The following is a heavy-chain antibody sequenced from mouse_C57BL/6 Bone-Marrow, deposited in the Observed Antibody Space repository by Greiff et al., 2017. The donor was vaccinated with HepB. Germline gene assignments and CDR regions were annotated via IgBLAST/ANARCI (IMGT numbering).Heavy chain of an antibody. Sequence: EVQGVESGGGLVQPGGSLSLSCAASGFTFTDYYMSWVRQPPGKALEWLGFIRNKANGYTTEYSASVKGRFTISRDNSQSILYLQMNALRAEDSATYYCARYYYCSSPLYAMDYWGQGTSVTVAS. CDR1: GFTFTDYY. V-gene: IGHV7-3*01. CDR3: ARYYYCSSPLYAMDY. CDR2: IRNKANGYTT. J-gene: IGHJ4*01. D-gene: IGHD1-1*01.